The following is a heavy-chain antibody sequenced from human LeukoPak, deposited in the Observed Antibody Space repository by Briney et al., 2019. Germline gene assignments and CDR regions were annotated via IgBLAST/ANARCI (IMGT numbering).Heavy chain of an antibody. Sequence: SGGSLRLSCAASGFTFSNYCLHWLRQAPGKGLVWVSRISPDGSGTNYADSVKGRFTISRDNAKNTLYLQMNSLRPEDAAVYYCAQVGATGYWGRGTLVTVSS. CDR2: ISPDGSGT. D-gene: IGHD1-26*01. CDR1: GFTFSNYC. CDR3: AQVGATGY. J-gene: IGHJ4*02. V-gene: IGHV3-74*01.